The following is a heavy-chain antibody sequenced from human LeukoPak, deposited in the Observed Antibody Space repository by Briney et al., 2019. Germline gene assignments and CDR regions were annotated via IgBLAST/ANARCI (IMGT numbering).Heavy chain of an antibody. CDR2: IYYISNT. D-gene: IGHD1-26*01. Sequence: SETLSLTCTVSGASVGSAGYYWSWIRQPPGGGLEWIGYIYYISNTNYNPSLKSRVTMTVDPSKNQFSLKLNSVTAADTAVYYCARTQSQSGSYRYYFGYWGQGTLVTVSS. CDR1: GASVGSAGYY. J-gene: IGHJ4*02. V-gene: IGHV4-61*08. CDR3: ARTQSQSGSYRYYFGY.